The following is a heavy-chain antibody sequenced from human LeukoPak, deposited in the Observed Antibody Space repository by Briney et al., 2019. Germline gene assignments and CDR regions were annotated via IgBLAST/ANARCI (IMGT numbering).Heavy chain of an antibody. Sequence: SETLSLTCTVSGGTISSYYWSWIRQPPGKGLEWIAYIDYSGSTNYNPSLKSRVTISVDTSKNQFSLKLSSVTAADTAVYYCARDRRRDLLHAFDIWGQGTMVTASS. J-gene: IGHJ3*02. D-gene: IGHD1-26*01. V-gene: IGHV4-59*01. CDR1: GGTISSYY. CDR3: ARDRRRDLLHAFDI. CDR2: IDYSGST.